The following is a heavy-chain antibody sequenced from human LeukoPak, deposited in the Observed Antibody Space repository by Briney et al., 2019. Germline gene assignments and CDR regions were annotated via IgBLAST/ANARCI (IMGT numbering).Heavy chain of an antibody. CDR1: GGSISSYH. CDR3: ARLRADYGEAFDI. CDR2: IFYSRST. D-gene: IGHD4-17*01. Sequence: SETLSLTCTVSGGSISSYHWSWIRQPPGKGLEWIAYIFYSRSTNYNPSLKSRDTISVDTSKNQFSLKLSSVTAADTAVYYCARLRADYGEAFDIWGQGTMVTVSS. J-gene: IGHJ3*02. V-gene: IGHV4-59*08.